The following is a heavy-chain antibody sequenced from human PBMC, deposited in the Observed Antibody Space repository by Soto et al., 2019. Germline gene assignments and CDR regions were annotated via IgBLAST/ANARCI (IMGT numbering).Heavy chain of an antibody. CDR2: IYYSGST. CDR1: GGSISSSSYY. V-gene: IGHV4-39*01. D-gene: IGHD5-12*01. CDR3: ARVLWLQSPYFDY. Sequence: SETLSLTCTVSGGSISSSSYYWGWIRQPPGKGLEWIGSIYYSGSTYYNPSLKSRVTISVDTSKNQFSLKLSSVTAADTAVYYCARVLWLQSPYFDYWGQGTLVTVSS. J-gene: IGHJ4*02.